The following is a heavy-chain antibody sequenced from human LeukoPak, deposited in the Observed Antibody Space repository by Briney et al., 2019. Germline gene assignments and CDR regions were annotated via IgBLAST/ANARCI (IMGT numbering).Heavy chain of an antibody. D-gene: IGHD3-10*01. CDR1: GASISSYY. CDR3: ARSSYGAGSKPYWVDY. J-gene: IGHJ4*02. Sequence: SETLSLTCTVSGASISSYYWSWIRQPAGKGLEWIGHIYTSGSTNYNPSLKSRVTISVDTSKKQFSLKLSSVTAADTAVYFCARSSYGAGSKPYWVDYWGQGTLVTVSS. V-gene: IGHV4-4*08. CDR2: IYTSGST.